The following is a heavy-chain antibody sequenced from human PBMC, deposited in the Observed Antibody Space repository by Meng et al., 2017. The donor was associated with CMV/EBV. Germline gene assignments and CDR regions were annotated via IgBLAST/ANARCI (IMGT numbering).Heavy chain of an antibody. Sequence: GGSLRLSCAASGFTFSNAWMSWVRQAPGKGLEWVGRIKSKTDGRTTDYAAPVKGRFTISRDDSKITLYLQMNSLKTEDTAVYYCTTDQGSFDWGQGTLVTVSS. CDR3: TTDQGSFD. J-gene: IGHJ4*02. CDR2: IKSKTDGRTT. D-gene: IGHD3-10*01. CDR1: GFTFSNAW. V-gene: IGHV3-15*01.